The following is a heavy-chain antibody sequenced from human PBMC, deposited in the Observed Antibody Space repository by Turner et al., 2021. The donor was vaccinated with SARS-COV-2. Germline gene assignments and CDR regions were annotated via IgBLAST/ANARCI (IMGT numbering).Heavy chain of an antibody. CDR3: ARAGSSGYQLLYRERSYYYYYMDV. V-gene: IGHV3-74*01. J-gene: IGHJ6*03. CDR2: SNMEGSSI. Sequence: EAKLVEAGGGLVQRGGVMILASAASGLTCSRYWTYWVRQAPGKGLGWVPRSNMEGSSIIYADSVKDRFTISRDNAKNTLYLQMNSLRAEDTAVYYCARAGSSGYQLLYRERSYYYYYMDVWGKGTTVTVSS. CDR1: GLTCSRYW. D-gene: IGHD2-2*02.